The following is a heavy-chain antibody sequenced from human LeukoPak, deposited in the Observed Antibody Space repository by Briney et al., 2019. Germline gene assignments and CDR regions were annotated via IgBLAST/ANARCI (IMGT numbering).Heavy chain of an antibody. D-gene: IGHD3-10*01. CDR3: TRYGSGSNHKDPFDY. J-gene: IGHJ4*02. CDR1: GFTFSRFG. V-gene: IGHV3-30*02. CDR2: IRYDGSDK. Sequence: GGSLRLSCATSGFTFSRFGMHRVRQAPGKGLEWVAFIRYDGSDKYYSDSVKGRFTISRDNSKNTLYLQMNSLRTEDTAVYYCTRYGSGSNHKDPFDYWGQGTLVTVSS.